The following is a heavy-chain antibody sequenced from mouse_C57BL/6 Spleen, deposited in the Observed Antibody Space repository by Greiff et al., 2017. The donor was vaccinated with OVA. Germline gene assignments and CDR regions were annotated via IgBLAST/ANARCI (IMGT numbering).Heavy chain of an antibody. CDR1: GYTFTNYW. Sequence: QVQLKQSGAELVRPGTSVKMSCKASGYTFTNYWIGWAKQRPGHGLEWIGDIYPGGGYTNYNEKFKGKATLTADKSSSTAYMQFSSLTSEDSAIYYCARSDYDYDRSFAYWGQGTLVTVSA. J-gene: IGHJ3*01. D-gene: IGHD2-4*01. CDR2: IYPGGGYT. V-gene: IGHV1-63*01. CDR3: ARSDYDYDRSFAY.